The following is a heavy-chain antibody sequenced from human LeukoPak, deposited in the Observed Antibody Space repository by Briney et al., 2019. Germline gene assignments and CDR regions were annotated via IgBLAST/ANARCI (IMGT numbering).Heavy chain of an antibody. CDR1: GYTLTNYG. V-gene: IGHV1-18*01. CDR3: ARGRTARTRYFYYYYMDV. CDR2: ISTDDDNT. J-gene: IGHJ6*03. D-gene: IGHD5-18*01. Sequence: ASVKVSCKASGYTLTNYGINWVRQAPGQGLEWMGWISTDDDNTKYAQKFQGRVTLTIDTATSTAYMELRSLRSDGTALYYCARGRTARTRYFYYYYMDVWGKGTTVTVSS.